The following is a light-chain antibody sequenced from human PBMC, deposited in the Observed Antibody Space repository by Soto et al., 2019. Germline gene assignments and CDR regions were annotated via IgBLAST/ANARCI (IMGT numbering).Light chain of an antibody. Sequence: IVMTQSQISLPVTPGEPASISCRSSQSLLHSNGYNYLNWYLQKPGQYPQLLIYLTSTRTSGVPDRFSGSVSGRDFTLKISNVEAEDVGVYFCRHALQSPFTFGPGTKVYIK. CDR2: LTS. V-gene: IGKV2-28*01. CDR3: RHALQSPFT. J-gene: IGKJ3*01. CDR1: QSLLHSNGYNY.